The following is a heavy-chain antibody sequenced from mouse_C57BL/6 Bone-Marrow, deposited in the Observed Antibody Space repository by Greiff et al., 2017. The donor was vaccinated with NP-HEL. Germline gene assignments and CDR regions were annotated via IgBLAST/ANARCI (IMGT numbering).Heavy chain of an antibody. CDR3: ARWAEYGYTFDY. D-gene: IGHD2-2*01. CDR2: IDPSDSYT. J-gene: IGHJ2*01. V-gene: IGHV1-59*01. CDR1: GYTFTSYW. Sequence: QVQLQQPGAELVRPGTSVKLSCKASGYTFTSYWMHWVKQRPGQGLEWIGVIDPSDSYTNYNQKFKGKATLTVDTSSSTAYMQLSSLTSEDSAVYYCARWAEYGYTFDYWGQGTTLTVSS.